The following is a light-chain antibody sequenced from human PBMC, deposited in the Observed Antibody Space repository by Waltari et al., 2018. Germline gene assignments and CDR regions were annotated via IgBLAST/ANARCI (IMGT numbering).Light chain of an antibody. CDR1: QRITASY. J-gene: IGKJ1*01. V-gene: IGKV3-20*01. CDR2: GAS. Sequence: EIVLTQSPGTLSLSPGESATLSCRAGQRITASYLAWYQQKPGQAPRLLIYGASSRATGIPDRFSGSESGTEFTLTISRLEPEDFAVYYCQRYGTSPPWTFGQGTRVE. CDR3: QRYGTSPPWT.